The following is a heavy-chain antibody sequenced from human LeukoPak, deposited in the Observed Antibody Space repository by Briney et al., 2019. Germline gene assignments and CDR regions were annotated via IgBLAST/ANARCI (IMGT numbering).Heavy chain of an antibody. CDR3: AKVPGLVAPKTEWFDYYYGMDV. Sequence: GGSLRLSCAASGFTFSSYGMHWVRQAPGKGLEWVAFIRYDGSNKYYADSVKGRFTISRDNSKNTLYLQMNRLRAEDTAVYYFAKVPGLVAPKTEWFDYYYGMDVWGQGTTVTVSS. J-gene: IGHJ6*02. V-gene: IGHV3-30*02. CDR1: GFTFSSYG. CDR2: IRYDGSNK. D-gene: IGHD5-12*01.